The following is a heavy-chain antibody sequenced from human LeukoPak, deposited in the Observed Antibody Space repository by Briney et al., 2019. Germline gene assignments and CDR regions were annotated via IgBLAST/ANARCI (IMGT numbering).Heavy chain of an antibody. CDR1: GYTFTSYG. CDR3: ASAAWDYGDYKGYFDY. Sequence: ASVKVSCKASGYTFTSYGISWVRQAPGQGLEWMGWISAYNGNTNYAQKLQGRVTMTTDTSTSTAYMELRSLRSDDTAVYYCASAAWDYGDYKGYFDYWGQGTLVTVSA. CDR2: ISAYNGNT. D-gene: IGHD4-17*01. J-gene: IGHJ4*02. V-gene: IGHV1-18*01.